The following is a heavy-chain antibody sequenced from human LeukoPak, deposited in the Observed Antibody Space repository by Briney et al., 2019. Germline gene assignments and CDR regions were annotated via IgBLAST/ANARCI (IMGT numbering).Heavy chain of an antibody. CDR3: ARGGYYYDDAFDI. CDR2: INHSGST. D-gene: IGHD3-22*01. Sequence: PSETLSLTSAVYGGSFSGYCWSWIRQPPGKGLEWIGEINHSGSTNYNPSLKSRVTISVDTSKNQFSLKLSTVTAADTAVYYCARGGYYYDDAFDIWGQGTMVTVSS. V-gene: IGHV4-34*01. CDR1: GGSFSGYC. J-gene: IGHJ3*02.